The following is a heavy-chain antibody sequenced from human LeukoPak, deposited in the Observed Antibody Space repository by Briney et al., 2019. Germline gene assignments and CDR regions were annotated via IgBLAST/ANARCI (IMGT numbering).Heavy chain of an antibody. J-gene: IGHJ4*02. Sequence: GGSLRLSCAASGFTFNSYSMNWIRQAPGKGLEWVSYISSSSSAIYYADSVKGRFTISRDNAKNSLYLQMNSLRAEDTAVYYCARDATIFGVVITDYWGQGTLVTVSS. CDR2: ISSSSSAI. CDR1: GFTFNSYS. D-gene: IGHD3-3*01. CDR3: ARDATIFGVVITDY. V-gene: IGHV3-48*01.